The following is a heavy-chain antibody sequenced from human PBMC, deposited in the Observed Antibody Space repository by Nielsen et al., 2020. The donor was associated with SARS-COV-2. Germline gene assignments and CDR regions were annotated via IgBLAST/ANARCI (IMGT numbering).Heavy chain of an antibody. J-gene: IGHJ4*02. CDR3: AKGGVQGLRYFDWLSLAYFDY. Sequence: GGSLRLSCAASGFTFSAFWMSWVRQAPGKGLEWVSAISGSGGSTYYADSVKGRFTISRDNSKNTLYLQMNSLRAEDTAVYYCAKGGVQGLRYFDWLSLAYFDYWGQGTLVTVSS. D-gene: IGHD3-9*01. CDR2: ISGSGGST. V-gene: IGHV3-23*01. CDR1: GFTFSAFW.